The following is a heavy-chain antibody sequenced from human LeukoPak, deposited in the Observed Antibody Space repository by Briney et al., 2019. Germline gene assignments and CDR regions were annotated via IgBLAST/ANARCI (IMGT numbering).Heavy chain of an antibody. D-gene: IGHD3-3*01. CDR1: GFTFSGSA. Sequence: PGGSLRLSCAASGFTFSGSAMHWVRQASGKGLEWVGRIRSKANSYATAYAASVKGRFTISRDDSKNTAYPQMNSLKTEDTAVYYCTGRITIFGVVTSDYWGQGTLVTVSS. V-gene: IGHV3-73*01. CDR2: IRSKANSYAT. CDR3: TGRITIFGVVTSDY. J-gene: IGHJ4*02.